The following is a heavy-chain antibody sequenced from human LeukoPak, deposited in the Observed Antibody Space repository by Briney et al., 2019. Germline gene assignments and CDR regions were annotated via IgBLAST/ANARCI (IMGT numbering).Heavy chain of an antibody. J-gene: IGHJ4*02. D-gene: IGHD3/OR15-3a*01. CDR2: IYGSVGTT. Sequence: GGSLRLSCAVSGFSFSTFGMSWVRQAPGKGLEWASCIYGSVGTTQYADSVKGRFTISRDKSNNMPYLQMNSLRAEDTAVYYCAKDSILGDGFWDFDHWGQGTLVTVSS. CDR1: GFSFSTFG. CDR3: AKDSILGDGFWDFDH. V-gene: IGHV3-23*01.